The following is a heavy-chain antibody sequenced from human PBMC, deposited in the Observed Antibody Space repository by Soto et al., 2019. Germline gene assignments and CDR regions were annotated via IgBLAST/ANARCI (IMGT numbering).Heavy chain of an antibody. J-gene: IGHJ6*02. CDR2: ISYDGDNK. Sequence: QVQLVESGGGVVQPGRSLRLSCAASGFTFNYHALNWVRQAPGKGLEWVAVISYDGDNKYIAESVKGRFTISRDNSKNTVSLQMNSLRTEGTAMYFCARGTTTAAFSAMDVWGQGTTVTVSS. V-gene: IGHV3-30-3*01. CDR1: GFTFNYHA. CDR3: ARGTTTAAFSAMDV. D-gene: IGHD2-2*01.